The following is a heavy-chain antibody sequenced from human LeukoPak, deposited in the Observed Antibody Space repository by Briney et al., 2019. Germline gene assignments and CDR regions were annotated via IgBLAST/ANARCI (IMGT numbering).Heavy chain of an antibody. CDR1: GGSISSSSYY. J-gene: IGHJ4*02. CDR3: ARHSRLGELSPIALQPTQPDY. Sequence: PSETLSLTCTVSGGSISSSSYYWGWIRQPPGKGLEWIGSIYYSGSTYYNPSLKSRVTISVDTSKNQFSLKLSSVTAADTAVYYCARHSRLGELSPIALQPTQPDYWGQGTLVTVSS. D-gene: IGHD3-16*02. CDR2: IYYSGST. V-gene: IGHV4-39*01.